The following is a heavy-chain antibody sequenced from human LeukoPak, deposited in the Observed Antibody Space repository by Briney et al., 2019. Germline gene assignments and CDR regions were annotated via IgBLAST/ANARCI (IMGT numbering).Heavy chain of an antibody. CDR2: ISGSGGST. V-gene: IGHV3-23*01. Sequence: GGSLRPSCAASGFTFDDYGMSWVRQAPGKGLEWVSAISGSGGSTYYADSVKGRFTISRDNSKNTLYLQMNSLRAEDTAVYYCAKDMGDSSGYWIVGDAFDIWGQGTMVTVSS. D-gene: IGHD3-22*01. J-gene: IGHJ3*02. CDR3: AKDMGDSSGYWIVGDAFDI. CDR1: GFTFDDYG.